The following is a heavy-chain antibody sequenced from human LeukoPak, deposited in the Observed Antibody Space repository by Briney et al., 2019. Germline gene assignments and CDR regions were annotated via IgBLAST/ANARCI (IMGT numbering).Heavy chain of an antibody. Sequence: GASVKVSCKASGYTFTCYYMHWVRQAPGQGLEWMGWINPNSGGTNYAQKFQGRVTMTRDTSISTAYMELSRLRSDDTAVYYYASTNSSSWFYYYYYYMDVWGKGTTVAVSS. CDR3: ASTNSSSWFYYYYYYMDV. CDR1: GYTFTCYY. J-gene: IGHJ6*03. CDR2: INPNSGGT. V-gene: IGHV1-2*02. D-gene: IGHD6-13*01.